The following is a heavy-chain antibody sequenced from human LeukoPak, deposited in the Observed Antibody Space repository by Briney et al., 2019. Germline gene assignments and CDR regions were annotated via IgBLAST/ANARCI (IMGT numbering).Heavy chain of an antibody. D-gene: IGHD3-10*01. Sequence: SVKVSCKASGYTFTGYYMHWVRQAPGQGLEWMGWIHPNSGGTNYGQRYQGMVTITRDTSISTAYMEVSRLRSDDTAVYYCARDWEWFGESRYYYYYRDVWGKGTTVTVSS. J-gene: IGHJ6*03. CDR2: IHPNSGGT. CDR1: GYTFTGYY. V-gene: IGHV1-2*02. CDR3: ARDWEWFGESRYYYYYRDV.